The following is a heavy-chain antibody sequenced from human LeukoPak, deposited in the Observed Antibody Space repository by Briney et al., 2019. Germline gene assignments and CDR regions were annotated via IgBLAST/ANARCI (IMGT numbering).Heavy chain of an antibody. J-gene: IGHJ4*02. V-gene: IGHV4-39*07. CDR3: ARETLRHYYDSSGYSVY. D-gene: IGHD3-22*01. CDR1: GGSVSSSSYY. CDR2: VYYKGNT. Sequence: SETLSLTCIVSGGSVSSSSYYWGWIRQPPGRGLEWIGSVYYKGNTYYIPSLKSRVTMSVDTSKNQFSLKLRSVTAADTAVYYCARETLRHYYDSSGYSVYWGQGTLVTVSS.